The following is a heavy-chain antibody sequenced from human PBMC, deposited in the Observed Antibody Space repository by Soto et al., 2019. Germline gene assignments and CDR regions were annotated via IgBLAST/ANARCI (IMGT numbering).Heavy chain of an antibody. CDR1: GGTLSSYS. J-gene: IGHJ4*02. CDR3: AREGPRETGTNYFDY. Sequence: QVQLVQSGAEAKKPGSSVKVSCKVSGGTLSSYSITWVRQAPGQGLEWMGGIITIFGAATYAQKFQGRVAITADTSTNTAYMDLSSLGSEDTAVYYCAREGPRETGTNYFDYWGQGTLVTVSS. CDR2: IITIFGAA. D-gene: IGHD1-7*01. V-gene: IGHV1-69*06.